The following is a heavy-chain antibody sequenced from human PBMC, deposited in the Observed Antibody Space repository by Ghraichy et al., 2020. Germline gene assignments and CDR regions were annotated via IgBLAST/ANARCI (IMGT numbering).Heavy chain of an antibody. CDR2: INSDGINT. V-gene: IGHV3-74*01. CDR3: VRVQRWANENDY. J-gene: IGHJ4*02. CDR1: GFTFSSYW. Sequence: GESLNISCAASGFTFSSYWMYWVRQAPGKGLVWVSRINSDGINTNYADSVKGRFTISRDNAKSTLYLQMISLSAEDTAVYYCVRVQRWANENDYWGQGALVTVSS. D-gene: IGHD5-24*01.